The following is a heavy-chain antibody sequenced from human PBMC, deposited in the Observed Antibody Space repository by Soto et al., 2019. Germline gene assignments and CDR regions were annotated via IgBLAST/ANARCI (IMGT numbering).Heavy chain of an antibody. V-gene: IGHV3-23*01. CDR3: AKGVQVTMIVVINDAFDI. CDR1: GFTFSSYA. CDR2: ISGSGGST. Sequence: XGSLKLSCAASGFTFSSYALSWVRQAPGKGLEWVSAISGSGGSTYYADSVKGRFTISRDNSKNTLYLQMNSLRAEDTAVYYCAKGVQVTMIVVINDAFDIWAQGSMVTVSS. D-gene: IGHD3-22*01. J-gene: IGHJ3*02.